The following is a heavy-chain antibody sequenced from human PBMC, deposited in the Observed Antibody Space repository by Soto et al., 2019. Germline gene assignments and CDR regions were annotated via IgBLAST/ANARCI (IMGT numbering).Heavy chain of an antibody. CDR1: GGSLSSYS. CDR3: ARGHSSNWYFDY. J-gene: IGHJ4*02. Sequence: PSETLSLTCIVSGGSLSSYSWNWIRQPPAKGLEWIGYVYYSGSTNYNPSLESRVTISLDTSKNQFSLELSSVTAADTAVYYCARGHSSNWYFDYWGQGALVTGSS. V-gene: IGHV4-59*01. D-gene: IGHD6-13*01. CDR2: VYYSGST.